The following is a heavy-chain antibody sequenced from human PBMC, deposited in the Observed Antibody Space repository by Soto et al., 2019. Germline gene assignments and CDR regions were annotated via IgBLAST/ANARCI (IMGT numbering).Heavy chain of an antibody. CDR3: ATMHDYGDYAPFDN. D-gene: IGHD4-17*01. CDR1: GGSIRSGGYY. CDR2: IYYSGGT. J-gene: IGHJ4*02. V-gene: IGHV4-31*03. Sequence: QVKLQESGPGLVKPSQTLSLSCTVSGGSIRSGGYYWSWIRQHPGKGLEWIGYIYYSGGTDYNPSLKSRVTMSLDTPKNQFSLRLTAVTAADTAVYFCATMHDYGDYAPFDNWGQGTLVTVAT.